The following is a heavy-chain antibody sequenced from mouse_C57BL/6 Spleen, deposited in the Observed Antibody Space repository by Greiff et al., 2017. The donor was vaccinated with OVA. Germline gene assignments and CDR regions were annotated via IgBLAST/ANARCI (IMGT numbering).Heavy chain of an antibody. CDR3: AKALYYDYSYWYFDV. J-gene: IGHJ1*03. D-gene: IGHD2-4*01. CDR2: INPNNGGT. CDR1: GYTFTDYY. Sequence: VQLQQSGPELVKPGASVKISCKASGYTFTDYYMNWVKQSHGKSLEWIGDINPNNGGTSYNQKFKGKATLTVDKSSSTAYMELRSLTSEDSAVYYCAKALYYDYSYWYFDVWGTGTTVTVSS. V-gene: IGHV1-26*01.